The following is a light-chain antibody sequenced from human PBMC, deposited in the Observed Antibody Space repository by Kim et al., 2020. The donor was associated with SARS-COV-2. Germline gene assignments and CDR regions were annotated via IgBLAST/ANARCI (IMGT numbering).Light chain of an antibody. V-gene: IGKV3-11*01. CDR3: QQRSNPYT. CDR1: QSVRSY. Sequence: LSLSPGERATLSCRASQSVRSYLAWYQQKPGQAPRLLIYDASNRATGIPARFSGSGSGTDFTLTISSLEPEDFAVYYCQQRSNPYTFGQGTKLEI. J-gene: IGKJ2*01. CDR2: DAS.